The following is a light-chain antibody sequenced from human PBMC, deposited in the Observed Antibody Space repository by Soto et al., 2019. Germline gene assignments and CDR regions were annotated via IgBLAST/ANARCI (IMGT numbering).Light chain of an antibody. J-gene: IGKJ1*01. CDR1: EILLDSDGKTY. V-gene: IGKV2-29*03. CDR2: EVS. CDR3: MQAIDIPWT. Sequence: SVMSQTPRSLAIIAVETASVSCKSSEILLDSDGKTYLDWYVQKAGHAPQPLIYEVSNRFSGVPERFSGSGSRKDFTMKISRVEADDVGIYYCMQAIDIPWTFGHGTTVDI.